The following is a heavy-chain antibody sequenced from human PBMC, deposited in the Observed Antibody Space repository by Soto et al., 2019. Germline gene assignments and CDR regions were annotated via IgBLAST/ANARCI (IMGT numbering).Heavy chain of an antibody. CDR2: ISAYNGNT. CDR1: GYTFTSYG. V-gene: IGHV1-18*01. D-gene: IGHD3-3*01. Sequence: RASVKVSCKASGYTFTSYGISWVRQAPGQGLEWMGWISAYNGNTNYAQKLQGRVTMTTDTSTSTAYLELRSLRSDDTAVYYCARDVLRFLEWSHYYYGMDVWGQGTTVIVSS. CDR3: ARDVLRFLEWSHYYYGMDV. J-gene: IGHJ6*02.